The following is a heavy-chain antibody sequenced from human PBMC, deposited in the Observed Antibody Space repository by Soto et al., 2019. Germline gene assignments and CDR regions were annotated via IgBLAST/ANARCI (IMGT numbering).Heavy chain of an antibody. Sequence: GGSLRLSCAASGFTFSSYAMSWVRQAPGKGLEWVSAISGSGGSTYYADSVKGRFTISRDNSKNTLYLQMNSLRAEDTAVYYCAKDHHCSSTSCYVLSPRLLDYWGQGTLVTVSS. CDR1: GFTFSSYA. J-gene: IGHJ4*02. CDR3: AKDHHCSSTSCYVLSPRLLDY. D-gene: IGHD2-2*01. CDR2: ISGSGGST. V-gene: IGHV3-23*01.